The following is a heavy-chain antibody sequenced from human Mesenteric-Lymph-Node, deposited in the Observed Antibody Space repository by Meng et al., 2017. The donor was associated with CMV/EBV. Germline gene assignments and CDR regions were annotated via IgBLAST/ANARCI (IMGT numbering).Heavy chain of an antibody. CDR3: ARGYSGSYHRRFYFDY. CDR2: INHSGST. J-gene: IGHJ4*02. V-gene: IGHV4-34*01. Sequence: VYGGSFSGYYWSWIRQPPGKGLEWIGEINHSGSTNYHPSLKSRVTISVDTSKNQFSLKLSSVTAADTAVYYCARGYSGSYHRRFYFDYWGQGTLVTVS. CDR1: GGSFSGYY. D-gene: IGHD1-26*01.